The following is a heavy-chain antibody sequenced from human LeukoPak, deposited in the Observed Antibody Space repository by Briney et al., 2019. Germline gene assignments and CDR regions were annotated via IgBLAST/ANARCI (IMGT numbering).Heavy chain of an antibody. Sequence: PGGSLRLSCAASGFTSSDYYTSWVRQAPGKGLEWVSAISGRGGSTYYADSVKGRFTISRDNSKNTLYLQMNSLRAEDTAVYYCAKGSGWFSHDAFDIWGQGTMVTVPS. CDR3: AKGSGWFSHDAFDI. CDR2: ISGRGGST. V-gene: IGHV3-23*01. CDR1: GFTSSDYY. D-gene: IGHD6-19*01. J-gene: IGHJ3*02.